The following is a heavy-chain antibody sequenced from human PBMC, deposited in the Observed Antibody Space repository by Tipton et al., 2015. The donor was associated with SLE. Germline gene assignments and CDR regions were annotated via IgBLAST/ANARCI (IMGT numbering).Heavy chain of an antibody. CDR1: GGSFSSASYY. D-gene: IGHD5-12*01. Sequence: TLSLTCTVSGGSFSSASYYWRWNWIRQPAGKGLEWIGRISNSGSTTYNPSLKRRVTISVDTSKNEFSLHLRSVTAADTAVYYCARRRYSTVLDTGGNWFDPWGQGILVTVSS. V-gene: IGHV4-61*02. CDR3: ARRRYSTVLDTGGNWFDP. J-gene: IGHJ5*02. CDR2: ISNSGST.